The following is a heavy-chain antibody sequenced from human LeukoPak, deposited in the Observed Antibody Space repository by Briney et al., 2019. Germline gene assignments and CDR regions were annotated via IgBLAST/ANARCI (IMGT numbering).Heavy chain of an antibody. Sequence: GETLRLSCAASGFTFSNYGMSWVRQAPGKGLEWVSAISGSGGSTYYADSVKGRFTISRDNSKNTLYLQMNSLRAEDTAVYYCAKDLGGFEWELRRGFDPWGQGTLVTVSS. CDR3: AKDLGGFEWELRRGFDP. CDR1: GFTFSNYG. V-gene: IGHV3-23*01. J-gene: IGHJ5*02. D-gene: IGHD1-26*01. CDR2: ISGSGGST.